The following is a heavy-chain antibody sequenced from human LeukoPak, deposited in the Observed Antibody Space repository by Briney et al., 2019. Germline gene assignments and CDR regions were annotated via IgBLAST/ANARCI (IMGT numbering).Heavy chain of an antibody. CDR1: GYSFTSYW. V-gene: IGHV5-51*01. Sequence: GESLKISCKGSGYSFTSYWIGWVRQMPGKGLEWMGIIYPGDSDTRYSPSFQGQVTISADKSISTAYLQWSSLKASDTAMYYCARLLLASRSYPGHDAFDIWGQGTMVTVSS. J-gene: IGHJ3*02. CDR3: ARLLLASRSYPGHDAFDI. D-gene: IGHD1-26*01. CDR2: IYPGDSDT.